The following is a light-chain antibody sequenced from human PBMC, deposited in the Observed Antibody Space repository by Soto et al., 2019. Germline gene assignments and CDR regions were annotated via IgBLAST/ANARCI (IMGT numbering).Light chain of an antibody. J-gene: IGLJ2*01. CDR1: SSNIGNNY. CDR3: GTWDSSLTAVV. CDR2: DNN. Sequence: QSVLTQPPSVPAAPGQKVTISCSGSSSNIGNNYVSWYQQLPGTAPKLLIYDNNKRPSGMPDRFSGSKSGTSATLGITGLQSGDEADYYCGTWDSSLTAVVFGGGTKLTVL. V-gene: IGLV1-51*01.